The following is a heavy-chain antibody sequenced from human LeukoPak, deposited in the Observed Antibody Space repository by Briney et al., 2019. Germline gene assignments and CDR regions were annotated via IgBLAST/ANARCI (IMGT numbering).Heavy chain of an antibody. CDR3: ANSLARGTYNWFDP. CDR2: ISGSGGST. J-gene: IGHJ5*02. V-gene: IGHV3-23*01. CDR1: GFTFSSYA. Sequence: GGSLRLSCAASGFTFSSYAMSWVRQAPGKGLEWVSAISGSGGSTYYADSVKVRFTISRDNSKNTLYLQMNSLRAEDTAVYYCANSLARGTYNWFDPWGQGTLVTVSS.